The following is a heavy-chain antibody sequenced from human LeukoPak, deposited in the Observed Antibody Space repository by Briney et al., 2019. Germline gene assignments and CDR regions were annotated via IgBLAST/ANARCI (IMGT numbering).Heavy chain of an antibody. Sequence: AGGSLRLSCAASGFTFSSYWMHWVRQASGKGLVWVSRINSDGSSTSYADSVKGRFTISRDNAKNTLYLQMNSLRAEDTAVYYCATGVQLVRYFDYWGQGTLVTVSS. CDR3: ATGVQLVRYFDY. V-gene: IGHV3-74*01. CDR1: GFTFSSYW. CDR2: INSDGSST. D-gene: IGHD6-13*01. J-gene: IGHJ4*02.